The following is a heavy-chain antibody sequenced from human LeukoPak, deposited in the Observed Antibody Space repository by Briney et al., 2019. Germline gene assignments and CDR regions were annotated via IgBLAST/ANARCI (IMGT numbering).Heavy chain of an antibody. J-gene: IGHJ4*02. D-gene: IGHD6-13*01. Sequence: SETLSLTCTVSGGSISSSSYYWGWIRQPPGKGLEWIGSIYYSGSTYYNPSLKSRVTISVDTSKNQFSLKLSSVTAADTAAYYCARHYGIAGGSPPITFDYWGQGTLVTVSS. CDR3: ARHYGIAGGSPPITFDY. CDR2: IYYSGST. V-gene: IGHV4-39*01. CDR1: GGSISSSSYY.